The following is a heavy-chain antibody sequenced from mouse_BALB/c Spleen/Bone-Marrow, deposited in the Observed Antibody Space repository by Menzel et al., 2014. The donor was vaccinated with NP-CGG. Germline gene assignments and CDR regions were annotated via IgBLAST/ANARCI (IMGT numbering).Heavy chain of an antibody. V-gene: IGHV1S81*02. J-gene: IGHJ3*01. CDR3: ARGYGYDAGFAWFVY. CDR2: INPSNGRT. Sequence: VQLQQSGAELVKPGASGKLSCRASGYTFTTYWMHWVKQRPGQGLEWIGEINPSNGRTNYNEKFKSKATLTVDKSSSTAYMQLRSLTSEDSAVYSCARGYGYDAGFAWFVYWGQGTLVTVSS. D-gene: IGHD2-14*01. CDR1: GYTFTTYW.